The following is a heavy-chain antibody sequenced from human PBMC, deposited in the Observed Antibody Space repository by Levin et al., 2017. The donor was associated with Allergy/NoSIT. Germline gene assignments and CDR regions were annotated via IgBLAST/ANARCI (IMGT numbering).Heavy chain of an antibody. J-gene: IGHJ3*02. CDR2: IDPSDSYT. Sequence: GESLKISCKGSGYSFTNYWITWVRQVPGKGLEWIGRIDPSDSYTDYSPSFQGHVTISGDESISTAYLQWTSLKASDAAIYYCARHYGGNSFRFRAFDIWGQGTMVTVPS. D-gene: IGHD4-23*01. CDR1: GYSFTNYW. V-gene: IGHV5-10-1*01. CDR3: ARHYGGNSFRFRAFDI.